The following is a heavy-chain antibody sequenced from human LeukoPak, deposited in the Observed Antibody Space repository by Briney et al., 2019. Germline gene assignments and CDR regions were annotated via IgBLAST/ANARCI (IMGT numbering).Heavy chain of an antibody. Sequence: ASVKVSCKASGYTFTSYDINWVRQATGQGLEWMGWMNPNSGNTGYAQKFQGRVTMTRNTSISTAYMELSSLRSEDTAVYYCARALARDCSSTSCFYNWFDPWGQGTLVTVSS. J-gene: IGHJ5*02. CDR2: MNPNSGNT. D-gene: IGHD2-2*01. V-gene: IGHV1-8*01. CDR1: GYTFTSYD. CDR3: ARALARDCSSTSCFYNWFDP.